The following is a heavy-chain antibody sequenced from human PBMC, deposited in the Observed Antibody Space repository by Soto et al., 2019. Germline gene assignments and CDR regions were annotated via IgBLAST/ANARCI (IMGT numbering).Heavy chain of an antibody. CDR3: ARLSDYDFWSGRGSGMDV. CDR1: GGSISSYY. V-gene: IGHV4-59*01. Sequence: SETLSLTCTVSGGSISSYYWSWIRQPPGKGLEWIGYIYYSGSTNYNPSLKSRVTISVDTSKNQFSLKLSSVTAADTAVYYCARLSDYDFWSGRGSGMDVRGQGTTVTVSS. D-gene: IGHD3-3*01. CDR2: IYYSGST. J-gene: IGHJ6*02.